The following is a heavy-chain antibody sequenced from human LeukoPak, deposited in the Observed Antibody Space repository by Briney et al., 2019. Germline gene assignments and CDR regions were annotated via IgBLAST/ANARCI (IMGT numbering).Heavy chain of an antibody. CDR2: IKQDGSEK. D-gene: IGHD6-25*01. CDR1: GFTFSSYW. V-gene: IGHV3-7*01. Sequence: GGSLRLSCAASGFTFSSYWMSWVRQAPGKGLEWVANIKQDGSEKYYVDSVKGRFTISRDNAKNPLFLQMNSLRAEDTAVYFCAISATARGGFDFWGQGTLVTVSS. J-gene: IGHJ4*02. CDR3: AISATARGGFDF.